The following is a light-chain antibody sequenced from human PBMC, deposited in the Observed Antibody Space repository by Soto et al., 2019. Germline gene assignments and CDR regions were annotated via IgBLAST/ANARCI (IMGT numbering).Light chain of an antibody. Sequence: QSALTQPASLSGAPGQSITISCTGTSSDIGAYDYVSWFQQHPGKAPKLMISEVNNRPSGVSNRFSGSKSGNTAYLTISGLQFEDEAEYFCVSFTTTSTHVFGTGTKVTVL. CDR1: SSDIGAYDY. J-gene: IGLJ1*01. V-gene: IGLV2-14*01. CDR3: VSFTTTSTHV. CDR2: EVN.